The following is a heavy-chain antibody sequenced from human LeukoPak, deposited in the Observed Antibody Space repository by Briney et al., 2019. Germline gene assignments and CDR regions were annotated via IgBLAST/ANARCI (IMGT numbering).Heavy chain of an antibody. CDR3: ATDEIAVAGTFGPSFDY. CDR1: GFTFSSSA. CDR2: INNVASHI. J-gene: IGHJ4*02. V-gene: IGHV3-21*04. D-gene: IGHD6-19*01. Sequence: PGGSLRLSCAASGFTFSSSAMNWVRQAPGKGLEWVSSINNVASHIYYAHSVKGRFTISRDNAKNSLYLQMNSLSDEDTAVYYCATDEIAVAGTFGPSFDYWGQGTLVTVSS.